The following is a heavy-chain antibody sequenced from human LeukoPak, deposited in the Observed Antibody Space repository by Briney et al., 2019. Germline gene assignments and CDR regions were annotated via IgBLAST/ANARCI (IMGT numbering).Heavy chain of an antibody. V-gene: IGHV4-59*08. D-gene: IGHD6-13*01. CDR3: ARHAGYSSSWPRGSDAFDI. Sequence: TSETLSLTCTVSGGSISSYYWSWIRQPPGKGLEWIGYIYYGGSTNYNPSLKGRVTISVDTSKNQFSLKLSSVTAADTAVYYCARHAGYSSSWPRGSDAFDIWGQGTMVTVSS. CDR1: GGSISSYY. CDR2: IYYGGST. J-gene: IGHJ3*02.